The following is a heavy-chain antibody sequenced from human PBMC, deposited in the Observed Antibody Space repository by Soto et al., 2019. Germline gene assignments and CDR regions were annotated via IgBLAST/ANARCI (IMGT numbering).Heavy chain of an antibody. CDR3: AINYYDSSGSRYYFDY. CDR2: INPSGGSP. Sequence: QVQLVQSGAEVKKPGASVQVSCKASGYTFTSYYLHWVRQAPGQGLEWMGIINPSGGSPSYAQKFQGRVTMTRDTSTSTVYMELSSLRSEDTAVYYCAINYYDSSGSRYYFDYWGQGTLVTVSA. CDR1: GYTFTSYY. V-gene: IGHV1-46*01. D-gene: IGHD3-22*01. J-gene: IGHJ4*02.